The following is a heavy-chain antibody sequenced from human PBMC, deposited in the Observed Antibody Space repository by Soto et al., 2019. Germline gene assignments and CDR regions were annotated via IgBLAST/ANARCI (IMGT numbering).Heavy chain of an antibody. Sequence: QSGGSLRLSCAASGFTFSSYAMNWVRQSPGKGLVWISRIYNDGTYSDYADSVRGRFTISRDNVNDTLYLQMNNLRAEDSGLYYCTRGPRPISTGTGAYWGQGTQVTVSS. CDR2: IYNDGTYS. V-gene: IGHV3-74*01. CDR1: GFTFSSYA. J-gene: IGHJ4*02. D-gene: IGHD3-10*01. CDR3: TRGPRPISTGTGAY.